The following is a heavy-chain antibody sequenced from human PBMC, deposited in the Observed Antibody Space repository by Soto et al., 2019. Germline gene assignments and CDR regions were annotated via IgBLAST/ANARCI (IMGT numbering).Heavy chain of an antibody. CDR1: GFTFSSSE. Sequence: GGSLRLSCAVSGFTFSSSEMYWVRQAPGKGLEWISYIHPSGQPIFYADSVKCRFTISRDNANNSLFRQMNSLRAEDTSVYYCAKRVSRWGQGTMVTVSS. D-gene: IGHD3-10*01. CDR2: IHPSGQPI. CDR3: AKRVSR. J-gene: IGHJ3*01. V-gene: IGHV3-48*03.